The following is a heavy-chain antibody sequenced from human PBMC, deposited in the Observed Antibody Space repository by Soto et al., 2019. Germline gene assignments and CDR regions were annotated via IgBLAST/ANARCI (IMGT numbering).Heavy chain of an antibody. J-gene: IGHJ4*02. Sequence: LRLSCAASGFTFSSYSMNWVRQAPGKGLEWVSSISSSSSYIYYADSVKGRFTISRDNAKNSLYLQMNSLRAEDTAVYYCARWVGGYDILTGYPFDYWGQGTLVTVSS. CDR3: ARWVGGYDILTGYPFDY. D-gene: IGHD3-9*01. CDR1: GFTFSSYS. CDR2: ISSSSSYI. V-gene: IGHV3-21*01.